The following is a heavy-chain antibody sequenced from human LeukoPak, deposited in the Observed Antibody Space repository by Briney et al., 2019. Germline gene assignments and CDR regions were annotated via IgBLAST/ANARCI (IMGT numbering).Heavy chain of an antibody. CDR1: GGSISSSSYF. CDR3: ARSKGDYVDYYGMDV. J-gene: IGHJ6*02. V-gene: IGHV4-39*07. CDR2: IYYSGST. Sequence: SETLSLTCTVSGGSISSSSYFWGWIRQPPGRGREGFGNIYYSGSTYYNPSLKSRVTISVDTSKNQFSLKLSSVTAADTAVYYCARSKGDYVDYYGMDVWGQGTTVTVSS. D-gene: IGHD4-17*01.